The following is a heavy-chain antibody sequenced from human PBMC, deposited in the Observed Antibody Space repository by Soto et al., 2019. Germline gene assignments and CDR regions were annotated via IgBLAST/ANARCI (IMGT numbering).Heavy chain of an antibody. CDR1: GFTFSSYG. D-gene: IGHD6-19*01. Sequence: PGGSLRLSCAASGFTFSSYGMHWVRQAPGKGLEWVAVISYDGSNKYYADSVKGRFTISRDNSKNTLYLQMNSLRAEDTAGYYCAKDLRPQWLVPDFDYWGQGTLVTVSS. V-gene: IGHV3-30*18. CDR3: AKDLRPQWLVPDFDY. J-gene: IGHJ4*02. CDR2: ISYDGSNK.